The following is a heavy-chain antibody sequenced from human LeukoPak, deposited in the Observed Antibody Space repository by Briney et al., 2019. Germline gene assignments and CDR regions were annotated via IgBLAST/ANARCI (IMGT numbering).Heavy chain of an antibody. J-gene: IGHJ3*02. CDR2: ISGSGGIT. Sequence: SGGSLRLSCAASGFTFSSYAMSWVRQAPGKGLEWVSVISGSGGITYYADSVKGRFTFSRDNSKNTLYMQMNSLRVEDTAVYYCAKVTPGSSGYYFWLHAFDIWGQGTMVTVSS. V-gene: IGHV3-23*01. CDR3: AKVTPGSSGYYFWLHAFDI. D-gene: IGHD3-22*01. CDR1: GFTFSSYA.